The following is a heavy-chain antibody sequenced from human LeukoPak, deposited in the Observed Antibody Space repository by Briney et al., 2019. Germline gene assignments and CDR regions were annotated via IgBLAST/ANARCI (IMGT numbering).Heavy chain of an antibody. J-gene: IGHJ4*02. CDR2: IIPILGIA. CDR3: ARDSGYDYLEYYFDY. D-gene: IGHD5-12*01. CDR1: GGTFSSYA. V-gene: IGHV1-69*04. Sequence: GASVKVSCKASGGTFSSYAISWVRQAPGQGLEWMGRIIPILGIANYAQKFQGRVTITADKSTSTAYMELSSLRSEDTAVYYCARDSGYDYLEYYFDYWGQGTLVTVSS.